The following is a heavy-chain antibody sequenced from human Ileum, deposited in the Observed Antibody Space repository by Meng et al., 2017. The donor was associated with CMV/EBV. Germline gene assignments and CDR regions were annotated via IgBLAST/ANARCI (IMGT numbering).Heavy chain of an antibody. CDR2: TAYRSKWDY. V-gene: IGHV6-1*01. J-gene: IGHJ4*02. CDR1: GDSVSTNNVA. D-gene: IGHD6-6*01. CDR3: ARESELLRFDH. Sequence: HQQQAGPGLWKPSPTPSLTCDISGDSVSTNNVAWNWIRQSPLRGLEWLGRTAYRSKWDYEYSVSVKSRITISPDTSKNQFSLHLRSVTPEDTAIYYCARESELLRFDHWGQGTLVTVSS.